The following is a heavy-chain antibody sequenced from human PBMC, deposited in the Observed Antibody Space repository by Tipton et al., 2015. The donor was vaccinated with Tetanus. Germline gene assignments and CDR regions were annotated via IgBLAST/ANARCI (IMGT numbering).Heavy chain of an antibody. CDR2: IYYTGNT. D-gene: IGHD6-6*01. V-gene: IGHV4-31*03. CDR1: GGSLRSGGYY. Sequence: LTCTVSGGSLRSGGYYWSWIRQHPGKGLEWIGYIYYTGNTYYNPSLKSRVTISVDTSKNQFSLKLTSVTAADTAVYFCAKRSVSARFDDWGQGTLVTVSS. J-gene: IGHJ4*02. CDR3: AKRSVSARFDD.